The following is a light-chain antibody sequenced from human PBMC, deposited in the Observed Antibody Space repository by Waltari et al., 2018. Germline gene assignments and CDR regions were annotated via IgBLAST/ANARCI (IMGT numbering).Light chain of an antibody. CDR1: QCVGRS. V-gene: IGKV3-20*01. CDR2: DTS. CDR3: QMYVRLPVT. J-gene: IGKJ1*01. Sequence: IVTTLSSGTLDLSPGERGTLSCRASQCVGRSLAWYQRKPGQAPRLLIYDTSNRATGIPERFSGSGSGTDFSLTISRLEPEDFAVYYCQMYVRLPVTFGQGTKVEIK.